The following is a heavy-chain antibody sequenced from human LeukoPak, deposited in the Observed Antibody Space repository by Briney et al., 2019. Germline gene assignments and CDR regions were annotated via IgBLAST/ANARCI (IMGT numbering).Heavy chain of an antibody. D-gene: IGHD2-15*01. V-gene: IGHV3-30*18. CDR2: ISYDGSNK. CDR3: AKGRREGGSCCSTDY. CDR1: RLRFSSYA. Sequence: PGGSLRLSCAASRLRFSSYAMHWVRQAPGKGLEWVAVISYDGSNKYYADSVRGRFTISRDNSKNTLYLQMNSLRAEDTAVYYCAKGRREGGSCCSTDYWGQGTLVTVSS. J-gene: IGHJ4*02.